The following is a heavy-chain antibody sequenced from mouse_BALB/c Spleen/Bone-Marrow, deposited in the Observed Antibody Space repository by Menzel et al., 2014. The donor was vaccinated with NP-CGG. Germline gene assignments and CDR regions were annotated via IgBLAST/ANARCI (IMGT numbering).Heavy chain of an antibody. V-gene: IGHV1S41*01. CDR1: GYTFXSYW. CDR3: ARRYFEV. CDR2: IAPGSGST. Sequence: DLVKPGASVKLSCKASGYTFXSYWINWIKQRPGQGLEWIGRIAPGSGSTYYNEMFKGKATLTVDTSSSTAYIQLSSLPSEDSAVYFCARRYFEVWGAGTTVTVSS. J-gene: IGHJ1*01.